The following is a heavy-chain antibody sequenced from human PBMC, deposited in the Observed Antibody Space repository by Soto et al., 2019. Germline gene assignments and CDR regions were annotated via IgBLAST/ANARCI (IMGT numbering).Heavy chain of an antibody. CDR1: GFTFSSYA. J-gene: IGHJ4*02. Sequence: QVQLVESGGGVVQPGRSLRLSCAASGFTFSSYAMHWVRQAPGKGLEWVAVIAYDGSNKYYADSVKGRFTISRDNYKNTLHLQMNFLRAEDTAVDYCERDIFLADSSGWAPGYWGQGTLVTVSS. CDR2: IAYDGSNK. CDR3: ERDIFLADSSGWAPGY. D-gene: IGHD6-19*01. V-gene: IGHV3-30-3*01.